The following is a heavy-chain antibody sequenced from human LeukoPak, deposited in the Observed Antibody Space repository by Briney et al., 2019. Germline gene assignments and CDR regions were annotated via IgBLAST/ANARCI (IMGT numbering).Heavy chain of an antibody. J-gene: IGHJ4*02. D-gene: IGHD5-12*01. CDR3: ARDRYSGYGAFGY. V-gene: IGHV3-21*01. Sequence: GGSLRLSCAASGFTFSSYSMNWVRQAPGKGLEWVSSISSSSSYIYYADSVKGRFTISRDNAKNSLYLQMNSLRAEDTAVYYCARDRYSGYGAFGYWGQGTLVTVSS. CDR2: ISSSSSYI. CDR1: GFTFSSYS.